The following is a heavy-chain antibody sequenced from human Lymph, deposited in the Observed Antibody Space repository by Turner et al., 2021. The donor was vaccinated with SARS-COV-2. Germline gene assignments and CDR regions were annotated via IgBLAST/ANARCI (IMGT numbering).Heavy chain of an antibody. D-gene: IGHD1-26*01. V-gene: IGHV3-30-3*01. CDR1: GFTCSSFA. CDR3: ARGLSGNYYFFDY. J-gene: IGHJ4*02. Sequence: QVQLVESGGGVVQPGRSRIPSCAASGFTCSSFAMHWVRPAPGKGLVWVALISYDGGNRYYADSVKGRFTISRDNSKNTLYLHMNSLRAEDTAVYYCARGLSGNYYFFDYWGQGTLVTVSS. CDR2: ISYDGGNR.